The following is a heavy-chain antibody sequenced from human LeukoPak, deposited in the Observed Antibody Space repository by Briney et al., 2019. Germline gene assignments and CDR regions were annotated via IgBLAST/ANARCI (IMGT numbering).Heavy chain of an antibody. J-gene: IGHJ5*02. CDR3: ARGGGYCSSTSCSIGPRIWPPNRNWFDP. CDR2: INHSGST. CDR1: GGSFSGYY. D-gene: IGHD2-2*01. Sequence: SETLSLTCAVYGGSFSGYYWSWIRQPPGKGLEWIGEINHSGSTNYNPSLKSRVTISVDTSKNQFSLKLSSVTAADTAVYYCARGGGYCSSTSCSIGPRIWPPNRNWFDPWGQGTLVTVSS. V-gene: IGHV4-34*01.